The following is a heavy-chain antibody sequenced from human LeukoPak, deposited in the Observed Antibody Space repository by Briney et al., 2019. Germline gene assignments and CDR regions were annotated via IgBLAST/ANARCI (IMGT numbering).Heavy chain of an antibody. CDR3: TRDPTSWAGFFDY. D-gene: IGHD2-2*01. CDR1: RGSISTYY. V-gene: IGHV4-59*01. CDR2: IYFRVTT. Sequence: KTSETLSLTCTVSRGSISTYYWTWIRQPPGKGLEWIGYIYFRVTTSYNPSLKSRVTISVDTSKNVLSLNLKSVTAADTALYYCTRDPTSWAGFFDYWGQGIPVTVSA. J-gene: IGHJ4*02.